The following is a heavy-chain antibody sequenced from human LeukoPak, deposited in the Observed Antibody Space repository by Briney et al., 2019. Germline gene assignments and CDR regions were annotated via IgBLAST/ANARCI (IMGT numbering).Heavy chain of an antibody. D-gene: IGHD6-13*01. CDR2: ISGYNGNT. CDR1: GYTFTTYG. CDR3: ARSAAAGPRDWFDP. J-gene: IGHJ5*02. Sequence: GASVKVSCKTSGYTFTTYGITWVRQAPGQGLEWIGWISGYNGNTNCAQKLQDRVTLTTDTSTSTAYMELRSLRSDDTAVYYCARSAAAGPRDWFDPWGQGTLVTVSS. V-gene: IGHV1-18*01.